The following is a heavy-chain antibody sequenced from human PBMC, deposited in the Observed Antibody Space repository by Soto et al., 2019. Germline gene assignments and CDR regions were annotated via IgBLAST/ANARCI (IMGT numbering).Heavy chain of an antibody. Sequence: QVQLQESGPGLVKPSETLSLTCTVSGGSISSYYWSWIRQPPGKGLELIGYIYYSGSTNYNPSLKCLVTLSVDTPKNQLSLKLSSVTVADTVWYYCARVYGDYLDYWGQGTLVTVSS. CDR3: ARVYGDYLDY. CDR2: IYYSGST. D-gene: IGHD4-17*01. CDR1: GGSISSYY. V-gene: IGHV4-59*01. J-gene: IGHJ4*02.